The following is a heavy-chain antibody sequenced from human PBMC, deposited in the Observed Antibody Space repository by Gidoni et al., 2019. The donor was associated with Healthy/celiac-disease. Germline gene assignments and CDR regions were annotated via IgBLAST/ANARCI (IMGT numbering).Heavy chain of an antibody. CDR1: GYSYTSYW. J-gene: IGHJ4*02. Sequence: EVQLVQSGAEVKKPGESMKISGKGYGYSYTSYWIGWVRQMPGKGREWMGIISPGDSDTRYSPSFQGQVTISADKSISTAYLQWSSLKASDTAMYYCARGAKYYDFWSGFIVWGQGTLVTVSS. D-gene: IGHD3-3*01. CDR3: ARGAKYYDFWSGFIV. CDR2: ISPGDSDT. V-gene: IGHV5-51*03.